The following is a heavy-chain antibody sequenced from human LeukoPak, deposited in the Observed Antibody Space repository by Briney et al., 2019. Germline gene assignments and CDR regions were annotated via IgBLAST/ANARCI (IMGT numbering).Heavy chain of an antibody. CDR3: ARGLCSSTGCYQGPFDF. D-gene: IGHD2-2*01. Sequence: PGGSLRLSCAAPGFVFSSAWMTWVRQAPGKGLEWVGHIKNKTYGGTTDYAAPVKGRFIISRDDSKNTLYLQMNRLRTDDTAVYYCARGLCSSTGCYQGPFDFWGQGMLVTVSS. CDR2: IKNKTYGGTT. J-gene: IGHJ4*02. CDR1: GFVFSSAW. V-gene: IGHV3-15*01.